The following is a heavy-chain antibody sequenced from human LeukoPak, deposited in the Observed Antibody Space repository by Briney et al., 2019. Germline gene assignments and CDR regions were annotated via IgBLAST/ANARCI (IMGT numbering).Heavy chain of an antibody. CDR3: ARGGYYGSGNDFRFDP. D-gene: IGHD3-10*01. V-gene: IGHV4-61*02. CDR2: IYTSGST. CDR1: GCSISSGSYY. Sequence: SQTLCLTCTASGCSISSGSYYWSWIRQPAGKGLEWIGRIYTSGSTNYNPSLKSRVTISVDTSKNQFSLKLSSVTAADTAVYYCARGGYYGSGNDFRFDPWGQGTLVTVSS. J-gene: IGHJ5*02.